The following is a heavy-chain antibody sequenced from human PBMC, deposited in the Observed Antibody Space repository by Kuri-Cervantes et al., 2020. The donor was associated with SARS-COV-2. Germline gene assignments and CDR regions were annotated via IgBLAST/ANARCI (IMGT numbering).Heavy chain of an antibody. V-gene: IGHV3-21*01. CDR2: ISSSSSYI. CDR1: GFTFSSYS. CDR3: ARAQRGLMVALDY. Sequence: GESLKISCAASGFTFSSYSMNWVRQAPGKGLEWVSSISSSSSYIYYADSVKGRFIISRDNAKNSLYLQMNSLRAEDTDVYYCARAQRGLMVALDYWGQGTLVTVSS. J-gene: IGHJ4*02. D-gene: IGHD5-12*01.